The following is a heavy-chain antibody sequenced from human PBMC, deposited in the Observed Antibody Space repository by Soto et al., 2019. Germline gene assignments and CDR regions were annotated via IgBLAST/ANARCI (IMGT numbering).Heavy chain of an antibody. CDR2: IYSGGST. Sequence: GGSLRLSCAASGFTVSSNYMSWVRQAPGKGLEWVSVIYSGGSTYYADSVKGRFTISRDNSKNTLYLQMNSLRAEDTAVYYCARVLEWLERSYGMDVWGQGTTATVSS. CDR1: GFTVSSNY. CDR3: ARVLEWLERSYGMDV. J-gene: IGHJ6*02. D-gene: IGHD3-3*01. V-gene: IGHV3-53*01.